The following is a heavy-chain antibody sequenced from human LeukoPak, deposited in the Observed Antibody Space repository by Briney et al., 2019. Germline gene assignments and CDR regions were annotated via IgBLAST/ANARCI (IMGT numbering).Heavy chain of an antibody. D-gene: IGHD3-22*01. J-gene: IGHJ4*02. Sequence: PGGSLRLSCAASGFTFSSYEMNWVRQAPGKGLEWVSYISDSGSTKYYADSVKGRFTISRDNAKNSVYLQMKSLRAEDTAVYYCVREGYYDSSGHLGVFDYWGQGTLVTVS. CDR1: GFTFSSYE. CDR3: VREGYYDSSGHLGVFDY. V-gene: IGHV3-48*03. CDR2: ISDSGSTK.